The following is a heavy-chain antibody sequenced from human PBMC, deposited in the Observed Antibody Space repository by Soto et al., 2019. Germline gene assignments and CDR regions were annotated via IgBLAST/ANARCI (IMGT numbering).Heavy chain of an antibody. CDR2: ISYDGSNK. Sequence: PGGSLRLSCAASGFTFSSYGMHWVRQAPGKGLEWVAVISYDGSNKYYADSVKGRFTISRDNSKNTLYLQMNSLRAEDTAVYYCAKSGTGDRGYNWFDPWGQGTLVTVYS. CDR3: AKSGTGDRGYNWFDP. V-gene: IGHV3-30*18. D-gene: IGHD3-10*01. CDR1: GFTFSSYG. J-gene: IGHJ5*02.